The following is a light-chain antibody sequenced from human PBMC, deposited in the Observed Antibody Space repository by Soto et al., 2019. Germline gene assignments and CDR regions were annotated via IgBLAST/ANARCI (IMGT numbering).Light chain of an antibody. CDR2: LNSDGSH. CDR3: QTWATGILV. V-gene: IGLV4-69*01. J-gene: IGLJ3*02. Sequence: QPVLTQSPSASASLGASVKLTCTLSSGHSSYAIAWHQQQPEKGPRYLIKLNSDGSHSKGDGIPDRFSGSSSGAERYLTISSLQSEDEADYDCQTWATGILVFGGGTKLTVL. CDR1: SGHSSYA.